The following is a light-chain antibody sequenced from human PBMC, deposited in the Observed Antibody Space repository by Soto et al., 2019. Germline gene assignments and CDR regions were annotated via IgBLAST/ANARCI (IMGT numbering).Light chain of an antibody. CDR1: QSVTGTN. V-gene: IGKV3-20*01. J-gene: IGKJ5*01. CDR2: GAS. Sequence: PGEGATLSCSASQSVTGTNLAWYQQRAGQAPRLLIYGASRRATGIPDRFSGSASGTDFTLTIRRLEPEDFAVYFCQQHGGSPITFGQGTRLEF. CDR3: QQHGGSPIT.